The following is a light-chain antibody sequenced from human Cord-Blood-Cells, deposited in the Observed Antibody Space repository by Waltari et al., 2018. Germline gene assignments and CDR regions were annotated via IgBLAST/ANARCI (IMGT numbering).Light chain of an antibody. CDR1: SSDVGSSNL. V-gene: IGLV2-23*01. Sequence: QSALTQPASVSGSPGQSITISCTGTSSDVGSSNLVSWYQQHPGKAPKLMIYEGSKRLSGVSNRFSGSKSGNTASLTISGLQAEDEADYYCCSYAGSKRVFGGGTKLTVL. CDR3: CSYAGSKRV. J-gene: IGLJ3*02. CDR2: EGS.